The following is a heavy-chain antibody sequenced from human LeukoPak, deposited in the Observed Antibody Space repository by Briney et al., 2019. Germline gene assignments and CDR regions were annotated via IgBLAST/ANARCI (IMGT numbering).Heavy chain of an antibody. CDR1: GGSISSSPW. CDR3: ARVFWGPPPKYCSSTSCYFKGHYFDY. V-gene: IGHV4-4*02. Sequence: SETLSLTCAVSGGSISSSPWCSWVRQPPGKGLEWIGTIYHDGNTDYNPSLKSRVTISVDTSKNQFSLKLSSVTAADTAVYYCARVFWGPPPKYCSSTSCYFKGHYFDYWGQGTLVTVSS. J-gene: IGHJ4*02. CDR2: IYHDGNT. D-gene: IGHD2-2*01.